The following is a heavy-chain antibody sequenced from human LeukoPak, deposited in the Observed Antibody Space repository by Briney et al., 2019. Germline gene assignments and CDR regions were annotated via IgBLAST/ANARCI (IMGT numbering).Heavy chain of an antibody. J-gene: IGHJ4*02. Sequence: GGSLRLSCAASGFTFSSYAMSWVRHAPGKGLERGSAISGSGGSTYYADSVKGRFTISRDNSKNTLYLQMNSLRAEDTAVYYCAKSHDSSGYYRYLFDYWGQGTLVTVSS. CDR3: AKSHDSSGYYRYLFDY. D-gene: IGHD3-22*01. CDR2: ISGSGGST. CDR1: GFTFSSYA. V-gene: IGHV3-23*01.